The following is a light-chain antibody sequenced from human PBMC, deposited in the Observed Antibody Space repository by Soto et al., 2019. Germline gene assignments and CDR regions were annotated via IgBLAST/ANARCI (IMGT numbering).Light chain of an antibody. V-gene: IGKV3D-15*01. CDR2: AAS. CDR1: ETVRSN. J-gene: IGKJ1*01. CDR3: QQYNNWWT. Sequence: EIVLTQSPGTLALSPWERAALSSRASETVRSNLAWYQQKPGQAPRLLIYAASTRATGIPARFIGNGSGTEFTLTISSLQSEDFAVYYCQQYNNWWTFGQGTKVDIK.